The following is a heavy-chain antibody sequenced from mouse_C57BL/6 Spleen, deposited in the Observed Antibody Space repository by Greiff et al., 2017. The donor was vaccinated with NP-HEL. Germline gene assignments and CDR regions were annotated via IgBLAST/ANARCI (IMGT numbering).Heavy chain of an antibody. CDR2: IDPSDSYT. D-gene: IGHD4-1*02. V-gene: IGHV1-50*01. Sequence: VQLQQPGAELVKPGASVKLSCKASGYTFTSYWMQWVKQRPGQGLEWIGEIDPSDSYTNYNQKFKGKATLTVDTSSSTAYMQLSSLTSEDSAVYYCARGQLGRGRYYFDYWGQGTTLTVSS. J-gene: IGHJ2*01. CDR1: GYTFTSYW. CDR3: ARGQLGRGRYYFDY.